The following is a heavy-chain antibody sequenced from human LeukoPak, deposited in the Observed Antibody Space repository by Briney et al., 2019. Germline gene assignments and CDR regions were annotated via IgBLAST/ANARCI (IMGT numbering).Heavy chain of an antibody. CDR3: ARGVVVPAVPLNWFDP. CDR1: GGSISSGGYY. J-gene: IGHJ5*02. V-gene: IGHV4-31*03. Sequence: SETLSLTCTVSGGSISSGGYYWSWLRQHPGQGLEWIGYIYYSGSTYYNPSLKSRVTISVDTSKNQFSLKLSSVTAADTAVYYCARGVVVPAVPLNWFDPWGQGTLVTVSS. CDR2: IYYSGST. D-gene: IGHD2-2*01.